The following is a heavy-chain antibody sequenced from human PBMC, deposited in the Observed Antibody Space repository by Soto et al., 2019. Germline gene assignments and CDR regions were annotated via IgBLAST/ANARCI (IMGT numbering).Heavy chain of an antibody. V-gene: IGHV4-31*03. CDR2: IYYSGST. CDR1: GGSISSVGHY. CDR3: ARESGGYDSSTRYGLDV. Sequence: SETLSLTCSVSGGSISSVGHYWTWIRQQPGKGLEWIGYIYYSGSTDYNPSLKSRVTISVDRSKNQFSLNLSSVTAADTAIYYCARESGGYDSSTRYGLDVWGQGTTVTVSS. D-gene: IGHD6-25*01. J-gene: IGHJ6*02.